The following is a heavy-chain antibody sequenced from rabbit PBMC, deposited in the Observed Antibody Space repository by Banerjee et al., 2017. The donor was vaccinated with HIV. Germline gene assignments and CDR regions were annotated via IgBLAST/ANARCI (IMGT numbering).Heavy chain of an antibody. Sequence: QSLEESGGDLVKPGASLTLTCTASGFDLSGYYYMCWVRQAPGQGLEWIACIHTSSGSTWYASWAKGRFTISKTSSTTVTLQMTSLTAADTATYFCARDDYVGDGVSFKLWGQGTLVTVS. CDR3: ARDDYVGDGVSFKL. V-gene: IGHV1S40*01. J-gene: IGHJ4*01. CDR1: GFDLSGYYY. D-gene: IGHD4-2*01. CDR2: IHTSSGST.